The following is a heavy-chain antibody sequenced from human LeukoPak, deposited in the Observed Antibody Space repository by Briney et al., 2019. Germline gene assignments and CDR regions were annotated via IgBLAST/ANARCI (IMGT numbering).Heavy chain of an antibody. CDR2: ISSSGYLI. J-gene: IGHJ4*02. Sequence: GGSLRLSCEASGLTFSSYNMSWVRQAPRRGLEGVSYISSSGYLIHYADSVKGRFTFSRDNARNSLYLQMNRLRADDAAIYYCAREGGWNDFDYWGQGTLVTVSS. CDR3: AREGGWNDFDY. D-gene: IGHD1-1*01. V-gene: IGHV3-48*03. CDR1: GLTFSSYN.